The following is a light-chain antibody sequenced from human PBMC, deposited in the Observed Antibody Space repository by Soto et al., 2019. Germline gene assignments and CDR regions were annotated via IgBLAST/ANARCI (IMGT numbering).Light chain of an antibody. J-gene: IGLJ3*02. CDR2: EDN. V-gene: IGLV6-57*01. CDR1: SGSIASNY. CDR3: QSYDSSNLV. Sequence: NFMLTQPHSVSGSPGKTVTISCTRSSGSIASNYVQWYQQRPGSSPTTVIYEDNQRPSGVPDRFSASIDSSSNSASLTISGLKAEDEADYYCQSYDSSNLVFGGGTKVTVL.